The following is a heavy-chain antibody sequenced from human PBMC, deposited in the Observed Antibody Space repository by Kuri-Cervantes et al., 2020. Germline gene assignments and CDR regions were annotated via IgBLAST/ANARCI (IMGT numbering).Heavy chain of an antibody. CDR1: GFTFSSYG. V-gene: IGHV3-30*18. CDR2: ISYDGSNK. Sequence: GESLKISCAASGFTFSSYGIHWVRQAPGKGLEWVAVISYDGSNKYYADSVKGRFTISRDNSKNTLYLQMNSLGAEDTAVYYCAKEQRYFDWFVRVYGMDVWGQGTTVTVSS. D-gene: IGHD3-9*01. J-gene: IGHJ6*02. CDR3: AKEQRYFDWFVRVYGMDV.